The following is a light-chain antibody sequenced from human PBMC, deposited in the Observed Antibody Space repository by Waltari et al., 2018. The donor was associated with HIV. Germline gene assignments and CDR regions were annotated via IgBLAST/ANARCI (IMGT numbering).Light chain of an antibody. Sequence: DIAMTQSPLSLPVTPGEPAVISCRSSQSLLHSNGYNYLDWYLQKPGQSPQLLIYLGSNRASGVPDRFSGSGSGTDFTLKISRVEAEDVGVYYCMQALQTPLTFGGGTRVEIK. V-gene: IGKV2-28*01. CDR2: LGS. CDR1: QSLLHSNGYNY. CDR3: MQALQTPLT. J-gene: IGKJ4*01.